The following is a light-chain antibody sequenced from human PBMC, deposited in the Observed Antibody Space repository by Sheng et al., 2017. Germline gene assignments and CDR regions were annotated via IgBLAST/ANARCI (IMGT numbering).Light chain of an antibody. CDR1: MSNIGKNT. CDR3: SVWDDSLIGPV. Sequence: QSVLTQPPSVSGTPGQNITITCSGLMSNIGKNTVGWFQHFPETTPKLLIYTDAHRPSGVPARFSGSRSGISASLAISGLQPEDEAHYYCSVWDDSLIGPVFGGGTKLTVL. CDR2: TDA. J-gene: IGLJ3*02. V-gene: IGLV1-44*01.